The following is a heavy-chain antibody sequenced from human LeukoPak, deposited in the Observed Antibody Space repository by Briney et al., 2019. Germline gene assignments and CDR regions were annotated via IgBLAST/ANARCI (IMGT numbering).Heavy chain of an antibody. D-gene: IGHD1-26*01. J-gene: IGHJ4*02. CDR3: ARHQRRASYED. V-gene: IGHV4-59*08. CDR2: ILYSGNT. Sequence: SETLSLTCTVSGGSISNYYWSWIRQPPGKGLEWIGYILYSGNTNYNPSLKSRVTISLDTSKNQFSLKLSSVTAADAAVYYCARHQRRASYEDWGQGTLDTVSS. CDR1: GGSISNYY.